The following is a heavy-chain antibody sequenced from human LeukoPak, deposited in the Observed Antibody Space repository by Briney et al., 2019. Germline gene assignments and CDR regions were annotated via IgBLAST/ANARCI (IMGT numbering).Heavy chain of an antibody. CDR2: IYYSGST. CDR1: GGSISRYY. V-gene: IGHV4-59*01. CDR3: ARVRGDYGGLLGAFDI. D-gene: IGHD4-23*01. Sequence: PSETLSLTCTVSGGSISRYYWSWIRQPPGKGLEWIGYIYYSGSTNYNPSLKSRVTISVDTSKNQFSLKLSSVTAADTAVYYCARVRGDYGGLLGAFDIWGQGTMVTVSS. J-gene: IGHJ3*02.